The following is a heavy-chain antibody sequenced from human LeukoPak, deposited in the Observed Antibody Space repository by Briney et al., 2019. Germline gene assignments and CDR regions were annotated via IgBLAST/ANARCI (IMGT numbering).Heavy chain of an antibody. J-gene: IGHJ4*02. Sequence: SETLSLTCSGSGGSISSYYWSWNRQPAGKGREWIGRIYTTGKTDYNPSLKSRVTMSVDTSKNQFSLNLSSVTAADTAVYYCARDARGWSGFDYWGQGTLVTVSS. D-gene: IGHD3-3*01. CDR1: GGSISSYY. CDR3: ARDARGWSGFDY. V-gene: IGHV4-4*07. CDR2: IYTTGKT.